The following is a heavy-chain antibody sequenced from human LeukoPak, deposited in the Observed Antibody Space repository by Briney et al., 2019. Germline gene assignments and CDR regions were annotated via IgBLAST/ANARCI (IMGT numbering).Heavy chain of an antibody. CDR1: GSTFTGSA. D-gene: IGHD5-24*01. CDR3: AKSHSEAQRGYFDY. V-gene: IGHV3-23*01. CDR2: ISDNGDST. Sequence: GGSLRLSCPASGSTFTGSAMTWVRQAPGKGLEWASSISDNGDSTYYADSVKSRFTISRDNSRDTLYVQMHSLRAEDAAVYYCAKSHSEAQRGYFDYWGQGTLVTVSS. J-gene: IGHJ4*02.